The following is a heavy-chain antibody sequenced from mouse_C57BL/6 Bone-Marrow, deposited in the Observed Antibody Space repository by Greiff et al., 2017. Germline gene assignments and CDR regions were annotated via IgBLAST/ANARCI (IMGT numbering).Heavy chain of an antibody. CDR2: IDPSDSYT. D-gene: IGHD1-1*01. CDR3: ARNPLYGSS. CDR1: GYTFTSYW. Sequence: VQLQQPGAELVKPGASVQLSCKASGYTFTSYWMQWVKQRPGQGLEWIGEIDPSDSYTNYNQKFKGKATLTVDTSSSTAYMQLSSLTSEDSAVYYCARNPLYGSSWGQGTTLTVSS. V-gene: IGHV1-50*01. J-gene: IGHJ2*01.